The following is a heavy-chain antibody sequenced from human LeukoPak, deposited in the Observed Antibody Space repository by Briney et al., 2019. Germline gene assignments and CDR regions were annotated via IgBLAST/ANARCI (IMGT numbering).Heavy chain of an antibody. CDR1: GFSFSSFG. J-gene: IGHJ5*02. Sequence: GGSLRLSCAPSGFSFSSFGISWVRHAPGQGRVWVTGICGSCGSTYYADSVKGRFTISRDNSMNTLYLQMNSLRAEDTAGYYCAKVAGKPSSAPFWFDPWGQGTLVTVSS. CDR2: ICGSCGST. CDR3: AKVAGKPSSAPFWFDP. D-gene: IGHD6-19*01. V-gene: IGHV3-23*01.